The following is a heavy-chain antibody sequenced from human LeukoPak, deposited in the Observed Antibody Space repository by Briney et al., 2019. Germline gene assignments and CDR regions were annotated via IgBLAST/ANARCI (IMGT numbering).Heavy chain of an antibody. CDR2: ISDISSTL. D-gene: IGHD3-10*01. V-gene: IGHV3-48*01. Sequence: GGSLRLSCAASGITFSSYSLNWVRQAPGKGLEWVSYISDISSTLYYADSVKGRFTISRDNSKNTLHLQMNSLRVEDTAVYYCASSIITTTPVYFDYWGQGTLVTVS. CDR1: GITFSSYS. CDR3: ASSIITTTPVYFDY. J-gene: IGHJ4*02.